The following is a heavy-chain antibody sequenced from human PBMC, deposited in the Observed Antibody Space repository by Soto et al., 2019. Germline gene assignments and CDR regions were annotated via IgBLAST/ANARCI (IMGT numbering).Heavy chain of an antibody. CDR3: ARVPLGSSSWYGGGYYYYGMDV. CDR1: GYSFPTHW. Sequence: GESLKISCKGSGYSFPTHWIGWVRQMPGKGLEWMGIIYPGDSDTRYSPSFQGQVTISADKSISTAYLQWSSLKASDTAMYYCARVPLGSSSWYGGGYYYYGMDVWGQGATVTVSS. CDR2: IYPGDSDT. D-gene: IGHD6-13*01. J-gene: IGHJ6*02. V-gene: IGHV5-51*01.